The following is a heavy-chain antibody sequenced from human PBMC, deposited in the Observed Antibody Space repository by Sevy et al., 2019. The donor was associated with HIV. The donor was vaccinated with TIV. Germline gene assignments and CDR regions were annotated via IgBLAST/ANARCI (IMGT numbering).Heavy chain of an antibody. D-gene: IGHD4-17*01. Sequence: SETLSLTCTVSGGSISSYYWSWIRQPPGKGLEWIGYIYYSGSTNYNPSLKSRVTVSVDTSKNQFSLKLSSVTAADTAVYYCAREGISTVTRVGNNWFDPWGQGTLVTVSS. CDR1: GGSISSYY. CDR3: AREGISTVTRVGNNWFDP. V-gene: IGHV4-59*01. CDR2: IYYSGST. J-gene: IGHJ5*02.